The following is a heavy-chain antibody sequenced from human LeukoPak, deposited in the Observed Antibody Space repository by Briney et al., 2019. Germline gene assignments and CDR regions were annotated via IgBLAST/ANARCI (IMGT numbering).Heavy chain of an antibody. J-gene: IGHJ4*02. CDR1: GYSISSGYY. CDR3: ARRAVGATDY. D-gene: IGHD1-26*01. Sequence: PSETLSLTCVVSGYSISSGYYWGWIRQPPGKGLEWIGSIHHSGSTYYNPSLKSRVSMSVDTSKNQFSLKLNSVTAADTAVYFCARRAVGATDYWGQGTLVTVSS. CDR2: IHHSGST. V-gene: IGHV4-38-2*01.